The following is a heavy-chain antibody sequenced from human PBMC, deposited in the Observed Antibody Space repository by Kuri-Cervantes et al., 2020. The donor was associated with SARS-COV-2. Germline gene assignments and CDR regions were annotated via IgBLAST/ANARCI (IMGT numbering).Heavy chain of an antibody. CDR3: VKDVGYGDLAFGY. D-gene: IGHD4-17*01. V-gene: IGHV3-64D*08. J-gene: IGHJ4*02. CDR1: GFTFSSYA. Sequence: GESLRLSCSVSGFTFSSYAMHWVRQAPGKGLEYVSAISSNGGSTYYADSVKGRFTISRDNSKNTLYLQMSSLRAEDTAVYYCVKDVGYGDLAFGYWGQGTLVTVSS. CDR2: ISSNGGST.